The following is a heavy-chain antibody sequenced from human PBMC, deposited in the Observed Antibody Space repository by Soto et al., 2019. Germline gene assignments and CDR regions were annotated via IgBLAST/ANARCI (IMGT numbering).Heavy chain of an antibody. J-gene: IGHJ4*02. CDR2: IYYSGST. CDR3: ARHPRLLRNLDY. D-gene: IGHD1-26*01. Sequence: QLQLQESGPGLVKPSETLSLTCTVSGGSISSSSYYWGWIRQPPGKGLEWIGSIYYSGSTYYNPSLKSRVTISVDTSKNQFSLKLSSVTAADTAVYYCARHPRLLRNLDYWGQGTLATVSS. CDR1: GGSISSSSYY. V-gene: IGHV4-39*01.